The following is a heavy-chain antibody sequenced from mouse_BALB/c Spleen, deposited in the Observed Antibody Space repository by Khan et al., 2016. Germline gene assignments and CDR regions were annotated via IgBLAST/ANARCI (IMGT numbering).Heavy chain of an antibody. D-gene: IGHD1-1*01. V-gene: IGHV2-5*01. J-gene: IGHJ4*01. CDR1: GFSLTSYG. CDR2: IWRGGST. Sequence: QVQLKESGPGLVQPSQSLSITCTVSGFSLTSYGVHWVRQSPGKGLEWLGEIWRGGSTDYNAAFMSRLSITTDNSKSQASFKMNSLQADDTAIYYCAKRYYGSYAMDDWGQGTSVTVSS. CDR3: AKRYYGSYAMDD.